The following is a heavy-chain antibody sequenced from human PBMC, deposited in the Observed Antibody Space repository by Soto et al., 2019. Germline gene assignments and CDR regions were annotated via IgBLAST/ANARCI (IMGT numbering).Heavy chain of an antibody. CDR2: INPSGSRT. CDR1: EFTFSTSG. D-gene: IGHD3-3*01. J-gene: IGHJ4*02. Sequence: EVQLLESGGALVQPGGSLRLSCAASEFTFSTSGMTWVRLAPGRGLDYVSAINPSGSRTYYADSVKGRFTISRDNSKNTLYLQMNSLKTEDTAVYYCTGRFLEWLLYRLRTQNPRVVDYWGQGTLVTVSS. CDR3: TGRFLEWLLYRLRTQNPRVVDY. V-gene: IGHV3-23*05.